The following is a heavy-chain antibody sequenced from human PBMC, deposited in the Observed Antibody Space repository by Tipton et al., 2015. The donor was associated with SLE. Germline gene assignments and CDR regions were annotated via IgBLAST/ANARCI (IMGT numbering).Heavy chain of an antibody. CDR2: IYYSGST. J-gene: IGHJ3*02. CDR3: ARGGDYYDSSGVDAFDI. D-gene: IGHD3-22*01. Sequence: TLSLTCTVSGGSISSGDYYWSWIRQPPGKGLEWIGYIYYSGSTYYNPSLKSRVTISVDTSKNQFSLKLSSVTAADTAVYYCARGGDYYDSSGVDAFDIWGQGTMVTVSS. CDR1: GGSISSGDYY. V-gene: IGHV4-30-4*01.